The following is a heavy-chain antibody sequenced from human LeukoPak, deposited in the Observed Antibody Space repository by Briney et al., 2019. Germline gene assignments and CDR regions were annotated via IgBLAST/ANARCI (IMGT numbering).Heavy chain of an antibody. Sequence: GGSLRLSCAASGFTVSSNYMSWVRQAPGKGLEWVSVIYSGGSTYYADSVKGRFTVSRDNSKNTLYLQMNSLRAEDTAVYYCARIFSSYADYWGQGTLVTVSS. V-gene: IGHV3-53*01. J-gene: IGHJ4*02. D-gene: IGHD6-6*01. CDR3: ARIFSSYADY. CDR1: GFTVSSNY. CDR2: IYSGGST.